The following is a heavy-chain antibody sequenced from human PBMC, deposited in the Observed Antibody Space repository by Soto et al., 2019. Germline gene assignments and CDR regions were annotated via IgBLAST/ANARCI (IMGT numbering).Heavy chain of an antibody. D-gene: IGHD6-19*01. Sequence: QVQLVQSGAEVQKPGSSVKVSCKASGGTFSSYAISWVRQAPGQGLEWMGGIIPIFGTANYAQKFQGRVTITADESTSTAYMELSSLRSEDTAVYYCARDPGENTLAVGPHNFDYWGQGTLVTVSS. CDR3: ARDPGENTLAVGPHNFDY. J-gene: IGHJ4*02. V-gene: IGHV1-69*01. CDR2: IIPIFGTA. CDR1: GGTFSSYA.